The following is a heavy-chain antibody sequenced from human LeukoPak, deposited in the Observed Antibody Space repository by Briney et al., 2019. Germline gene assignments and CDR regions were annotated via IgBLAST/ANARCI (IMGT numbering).Heavy chain of an antibody. CDR1: GFTFSSYS. CDR2: ISSSSSYI. J-gene: IGHJ4*02. Sequence: GGSLRLSCAASGFTFSSYSMNWVRQAPGKGLEWVSSISSSSSYIYYADSVKGRFTISRDNAKNSLYLQMNSLRAEDTAVYYCARFGIAVAGTLFDHWGQGTLVTVSS. V-gene: IGHV3-21*01. D-gene: IGHD6-19*01. CDR3: ARFGIAVAGTLFDH.